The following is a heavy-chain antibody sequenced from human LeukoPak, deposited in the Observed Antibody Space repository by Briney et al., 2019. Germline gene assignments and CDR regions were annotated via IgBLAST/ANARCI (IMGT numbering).Heavy chain of an antibody. J-gene: IGHJ4*02. Sequence: PSETLSLTCAVSGGSISSGGYSWTWIRQPPGKGLEWVGYIYHSGSTYYNPSLKSRATISLDRSKNQFSLKLNSVTAADTAVYYCARHYYDSSGYWINDFWGQGTLVTVSS. CDR1: GGSISSGGYS. CDR2: IYHSGST. V-gene: IGHV4-30-2*01. D-gene: IGHD3-22*01. CDR3: ARHYYDSSGYWINDF.